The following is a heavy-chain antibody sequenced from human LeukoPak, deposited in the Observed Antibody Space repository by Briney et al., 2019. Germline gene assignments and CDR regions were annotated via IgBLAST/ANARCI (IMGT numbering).Heavy chain of an antibody. J-gene: IGHJ5*02. D-gene: IGHD3-10*01. V-gene: IGHV3-23*01. CDR3: AKAWFGGRNWFDP. Sequence: GGSLRLSCAASGFTFNNYAINWVRQAPWKGLEWVSAISGSGGSTYYADSVKGRFTISRDNSKNTLYLQMNSLRAEDTAVYYCAKAWFGGRNWFDPWGQGTLVTVSS. CDR2: ISGSGGST. CDR1: GFTFNNYA.